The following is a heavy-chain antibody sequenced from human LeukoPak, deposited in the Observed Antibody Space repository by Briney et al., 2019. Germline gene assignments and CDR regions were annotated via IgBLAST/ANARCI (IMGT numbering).Heavy chain of an antibody. Sequence: GGSLRLSCAASGVSVSNNCMTWVRQPPGKGLEWVSVIYSGGSTYYADSVKGRFTISRDNSKNTVYLQMNSLRAEDTAVYYCAREYHYDSSAYYFPYYFDYWGQGTLVTVSS. D-gene: IGHD3-22*01. CDR3: AREYHYDSSAYYFPYYFDY. CDR2: IYSGGST. V-gene: IGHV3-53*01. J-gene: IGHJ4*02. CDR1: GVSVSNNC.